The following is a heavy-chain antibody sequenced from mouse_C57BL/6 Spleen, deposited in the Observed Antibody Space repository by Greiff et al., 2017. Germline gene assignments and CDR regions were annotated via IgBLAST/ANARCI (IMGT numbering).Heavy chain of an antibody. D-gene: IGHD1-1*01. CDR1: GYAFSSSW. CDR3: APFTTVVADWYFDG. V-gene: IGHV1-82*01. Sequence: QVQLQQPGPELVKPGASVKISCKASGYAFSSSWMNWVKQRPGKGLEWIGRIYPGDGDTNYNGKFKGKATLTADKSSSTAYMQLSSLTSEDSAVYCCAPFTTVVADWYFDGWGTGTTVTVSS. J-gene: IGHJ1*03. CDR2: IYPGDGDT.